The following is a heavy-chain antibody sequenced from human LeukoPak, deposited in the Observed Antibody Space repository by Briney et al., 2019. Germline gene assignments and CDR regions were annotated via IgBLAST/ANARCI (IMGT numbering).Heavy chain of an antibody. CDR3: TRGPPYGSRSDYFDY. CDR2: VKKDASEE. D-gene: IGHD3-10*01. Sequence: PGGSLRLSCAASGLTFSSHWMSWVRQAPGKGLEWVASVKKDASEESYVDFVKGRLTISRDTKNSLYLQMNSLRVEDTAMYYCTRGPPYGSRSDYFDYWGQGTLVTVSS. CDR1: GLTFSSHW. J-gene: IGHJ4*02. V-gene: IGHV3-7*01.